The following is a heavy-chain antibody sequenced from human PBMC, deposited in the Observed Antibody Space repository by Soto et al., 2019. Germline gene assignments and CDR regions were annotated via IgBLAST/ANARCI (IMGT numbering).Heavy chain of an antibody. CDR2: IKRKIAGGTT. D-gene: IGHD2-15*01. CDR3: TTDSTQTFCDGGPCYSVQMKIHDS. Sequence: EVQLVESGGGLVKPGGSLRLSCAASGFTFSNGWMSWVRQAPGKGLEWVGRIKRKIAGGTTDYSANVKGRFTISRDDSKDTLYLQMNSLITEDTAVYYCTTDSTQTFCDGGPCYSVQMKIHDSWGQGTLVTVSS. CDR1: GFTFSNGW. V-gene: IGHV3-15*01. J-gene: IGHJ4*02.